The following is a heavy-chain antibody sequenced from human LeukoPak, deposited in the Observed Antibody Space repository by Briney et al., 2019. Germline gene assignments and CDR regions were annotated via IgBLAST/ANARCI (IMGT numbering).Heavy chain of an antibody. J-gene: IGHJ4*02. CDR1: GGSISSYY. Sequence: PSETLSLTCTVSGGSISSYYWSWIRQPPGKGLEWIGYIYYSGSTNYNPSLKSRVTISVDTSKNQFSLKLSSVTAADTAVYYCARNRVSFDYWGRGTLVTVSS. V-gene: IGHV4-59*08. CDR2: IYYSGST. CDR3: ARNRVSFDY. D-gene: IGHD1-14*01.